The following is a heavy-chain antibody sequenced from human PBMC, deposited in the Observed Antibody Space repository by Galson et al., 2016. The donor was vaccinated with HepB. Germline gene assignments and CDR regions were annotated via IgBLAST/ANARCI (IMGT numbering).Heavy chain of an antibody. Sequence: SVKVSCKASGYTFTSYGISWVRQAPGQGLEWMGWISAYNGNIKNAQKFQGRVTMTTDTSTSTAYMELRSLISHDTAVYYCARDCSSDCVLSKDYWGQETLVTVPS. J-gene: IGHJ4*02. V-gene: IGHV1-18*01. CDR3: ARDCSSDCVLSKDY. CDR2: ISAYNGNI. D-gene: IGHD6-19*01. CDR1: GYTFTSYG.